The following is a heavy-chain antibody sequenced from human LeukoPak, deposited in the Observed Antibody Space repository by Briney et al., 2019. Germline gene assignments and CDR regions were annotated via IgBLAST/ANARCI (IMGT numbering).Heavy chain of an antibody. J-gene: IGHJ1*01. CDR2: IKSDGKT. D-gene: IGHD2-15*01. V-gene: IGHV3-74*01. CDR1: GVTFSRFW. Sequence: GGSLTLSCEVSGVTFSRFWMHWVRQAPGKGLVWVGRIKSDGKTNYADSVKGRFTISRDNAKNTVCLQMGSLRAEDTGVYYCARAPSEVGGYPEYFRQWGQGTLVTVSS. CDR3: ARAPSEVGGYPEYFRQ.